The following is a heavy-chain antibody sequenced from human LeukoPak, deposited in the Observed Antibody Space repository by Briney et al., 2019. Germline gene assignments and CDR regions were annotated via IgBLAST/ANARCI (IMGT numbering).Heavy chain of an antibody. CDR2: IYYSGST. CDR3: ARRTDSGSWYFDL. CDR1: GGSIRNYY. D-gene: IGHD6-6*01. V-gene: IGHV4-59*01. Sequence: SETLSLTCTVSGGSIRNYYWSWIRQPPRMGLEWIGNIYYSGSTNYNPSLKSRVTISVETSKNQFSLNLSSVTAADTAVYYCARRTDSGSWYFDLWGRGTLVTVSS. J-gene: IGHJ2*01.